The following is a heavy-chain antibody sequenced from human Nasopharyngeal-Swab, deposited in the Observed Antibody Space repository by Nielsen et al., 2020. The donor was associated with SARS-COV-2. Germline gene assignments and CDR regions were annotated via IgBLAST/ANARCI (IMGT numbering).Heavy chain of an antibody. CDR3: AKARRTDTYGYECFDS. CDR2: ITWNSGNK. D-gene: IGHD5-18*01. V-gene: IGHV3-9*01. Sequence: SLKISCAASGFTFENYAMHWVRQPPGKGLEWVSGITWNSGNKGYAESVQGRFTISRDNAKNSLYPQMNSLRAEDTALYYCAKARRTDTYGYECFDSWGQGTLVTVSS. J-gene: IGHJ4*02. CDR1: GFTFENYA.